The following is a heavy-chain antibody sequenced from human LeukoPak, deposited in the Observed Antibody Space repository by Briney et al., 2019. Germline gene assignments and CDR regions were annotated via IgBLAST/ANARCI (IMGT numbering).Heavy chain of an antibody. D-gene: IGHD5-24*01. J-gene: IGHJ3*02. V-gene: IGHV3-21*01. CDR2: ISSSSSYI. CDR1: GFTFSSYS. Sequence: PGGSLRLSCAASGFTFSSYSMNWVRQAPGKGLEWVSSISSSSSYIYYADSVKGRFTISRDNAKNSLYLQMNSLRAEDTAVYYCASLEPGTDAFDIWGQGTMVTVSS. CDR3: ASLEPGTDAFDI.